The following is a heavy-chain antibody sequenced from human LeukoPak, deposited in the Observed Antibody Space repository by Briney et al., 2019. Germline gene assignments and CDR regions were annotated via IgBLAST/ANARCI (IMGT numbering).Heavy chain of an antibody. CDR3: ARHHGDIVVVPAADNWFDP. V-gene: IGHV4-4*07. Sequence: SETLSLTCTVSGDSITSYYWSWIRQSAEKGLEWIGRIYTTGTTNYNPSLKGRVTVSVDTSKNQFFLKLRSVTAADTAVYYCARHHGDIVVVPAADNWFDPWGQGTLVTVSS. J-gene: IGHJ5*02. CDR1: GDSITSYY. D-gene: IGHD2-2*01. CDR2: IYTTGTT.